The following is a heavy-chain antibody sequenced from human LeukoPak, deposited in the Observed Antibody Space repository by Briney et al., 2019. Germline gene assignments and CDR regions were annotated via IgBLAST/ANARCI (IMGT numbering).Heavy chain of an antibody. CDR1: GFTFSSRW. J-gene: IGHJ5*02. V-gene: IGHV3-7*01. CDR2: INEDGSHK. D-gene: IGHD3-16*01. Sequence: GGSLRLSCAASGFTFSSRWMSWVRQALGKGLEWVAHINEDGSHKDYVDSLKGRFTISRDNAKDSLFLQMNSLRAEDTAVYYCARDWGWAFDPWGQGTLVTVSS. CDR3: ARDWGWAFDP.